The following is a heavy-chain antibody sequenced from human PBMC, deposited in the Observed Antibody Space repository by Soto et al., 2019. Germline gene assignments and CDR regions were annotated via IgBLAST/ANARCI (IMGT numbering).Heavy chain of an antibody. CDR2: IYYSGST. D-gene: IGHD3-10*01. J-gene: IGHJ4*02. V-gene: IGHV4-39*01. Sequence: QLQESGPGLVKPSETLSLTCTVSGGSISSSSYYWGWIRQPPGKGLEWIGSIYYSGSTYYNPSLKSRVTISVDTSKNQFSLKLSSVTAADTAVYYCARQRRAAAGRGPYYFDYWGQGTLVTVSS. CDR1: GGSISSSSYY. CDR3: ARQRRAAAGRGPYYFDY.